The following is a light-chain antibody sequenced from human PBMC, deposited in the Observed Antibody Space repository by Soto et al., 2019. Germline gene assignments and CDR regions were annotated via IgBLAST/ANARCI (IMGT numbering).Light chain of an antibody. CDR2: EVS. J-gene: IGLJ1*01. CDR3: CSYAGSSPYV. CDR1: SSDVGSYNL. Sequence: QSALTQPASVSGSPGQSITISCTGTSSDVGSYNLVSWYQQQPGKAPKLMIYEVSKRPSGVSNRFSGSKSGNTASLTISGLQAEDEADYYCCSYAGSSPYVFGTGTKVTVL. V-gene: IGLV2-23*02.